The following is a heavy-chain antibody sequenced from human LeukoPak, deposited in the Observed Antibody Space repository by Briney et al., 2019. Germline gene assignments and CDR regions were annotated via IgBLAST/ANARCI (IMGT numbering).Heavy chain of an antibody. Sequence: SETLSLTCAVSGYSISSGYYWGWIRQPPGKGLEWIGSFYHTGSTYYNPSLKSRVTISVDTSKNQFSLKLSSVTAADTAVYYCARDGRNLIVVIWGQGTLVTVSS. V-gene: IGHV4-38-2*02. D-gene: IGHD3-22*01. CDR1: GYSISSGYY. J-gene: IGHJ4*02. CDR2: FYHTGST. CDR3: ARDGRNLIVVI.